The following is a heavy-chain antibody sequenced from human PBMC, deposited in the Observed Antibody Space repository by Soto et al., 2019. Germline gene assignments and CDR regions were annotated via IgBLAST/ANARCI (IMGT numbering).Heavy chain of an antibody. V-gene: IGHV3-73*01. D-gene: IGHD6-19*01. Sequence: EVQLVESGGGLVQPGGSLKLSCAASGFTFSGSAMHWVRQASGEGREWVGRIRSKANRYATAYAASAKGRFTISREDSKNTAYLQMNSLKTEDTAVYYCTRHDIVVAGTNYWGQGTLVTVST. CDR1: GFTFSGSA. CDR3: TRHDIVVAGTNY. J-gene: IGHJ4*02. CDR2: IRSKANRYAT.